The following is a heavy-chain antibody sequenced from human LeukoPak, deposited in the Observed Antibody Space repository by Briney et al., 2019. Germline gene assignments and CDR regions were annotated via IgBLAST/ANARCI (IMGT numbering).Heavy chain of an antibody. J-gene: IGHJ4*02. Sequence: GGSLRLSCAASGFTFSSYGMSWVRQAPGKGLEWVSAISGSGGSTYYADSVKGRFTISRDNSKNTLYLQMNSLRAEDTAVYYCAKALDIVVVVAALDYWGQGTLVTVSS. V-gene: IGHV3-23*01. CDR3: AKALDIVVVVAALDY. CDR2: ISGSGGST. D-gene: IGHD2-15*01. CDR1: GFTFSSYG.